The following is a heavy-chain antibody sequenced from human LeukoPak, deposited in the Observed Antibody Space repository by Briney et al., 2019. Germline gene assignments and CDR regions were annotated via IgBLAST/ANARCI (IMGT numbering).Heavy chain of an antibody. Sequence: GASLKISYRGSGSHFTTYWIGWVRPMPEKGLEWMGIIYPGDSDTRYSPSFQGQVTISADKSIGTAYLQWSSLRASDTAMYYCARRGDGYNLEGGFDYWGQGTLVTVSS. J-gene: IGHJ4*02. V-gene: IGHV5-51*01. CDR1: GSHFTTYW. CDR2: IYPGDSDT. CDR3: ARRGDGYNLEGGFDY. D-gene: IGHD5-24*01.